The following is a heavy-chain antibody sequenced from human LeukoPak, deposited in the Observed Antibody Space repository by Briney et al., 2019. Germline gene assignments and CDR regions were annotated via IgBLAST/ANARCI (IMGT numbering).Heavy chain of an antibody. CDR1: GGTFSRYA. J-gene: IGHJ6*02. CDR3: ARDPIEDRDVFCSGGTCYSRGNGMDV. D-gene: IGHD2-15*01. CDR2: IIPIFGTA. Sequence: SVKVSCKASGGTFSRYAISWVRQAPGQGLEWMGGIIPIFGTANYAQKFQGRVTITADESTRTAYMELSSLRSEDTAVYYCARDPIEDRDVFCSGGTCYSRGNGMDVWGQGTTVTVSS. V-gene: IGHV1-69*13.